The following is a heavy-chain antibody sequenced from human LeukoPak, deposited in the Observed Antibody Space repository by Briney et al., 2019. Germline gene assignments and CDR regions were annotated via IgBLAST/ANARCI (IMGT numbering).Heavy chain of an antibody. CDR2: IQQDGGQK. CDR1: GFTFSNYW. Sequence: GGSLRLSCAASGFTFSNYWMIWVRQAPGKGLEWVASIQQDGGQKRYAETVRGRFTVSRDNAQSSLYLHMSSLRAEDTAGYYCARATNPGPHLSWGQGTLVTVTS. CDR3: ARATNPGPHLS. J-gene: IGHJ4*02. V-gene: IGHV3-7*05.